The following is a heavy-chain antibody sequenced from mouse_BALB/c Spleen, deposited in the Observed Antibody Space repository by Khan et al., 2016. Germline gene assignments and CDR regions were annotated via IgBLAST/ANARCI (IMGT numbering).Heavy chain of an antibody. CDR3: AGVWDGYDAWFVY. CDR2: ILPGGGTT. D-gene: IGHD2-2*01. Sequence: QVQLQQSGAELVKPGASVKISCKATGYTFSSYWIEWVKQRPGHGLEWIGEILPGGGTTNYNEKFKGKATFTADKSSNTAYMQLSSLTSEDSAVYYCAGVWDGYDAWFVYWGQGTLVTVSA. CDR1: GYTFSSYW. V-gene: IGHV1-9*01. J-gene: IGHJ3*01.